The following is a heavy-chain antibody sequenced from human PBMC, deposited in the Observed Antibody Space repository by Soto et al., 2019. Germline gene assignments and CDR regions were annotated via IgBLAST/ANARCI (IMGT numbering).Heavy chain of an antibody. CDR1: GFTYGAYE. CDR2: IRSSGSIR. Sequence: EVQLVESGGGLVQPGGSLRLSCAVSGFTYGAYEMNWVRQAPGKGLEWVSYIRSSGSIRYYADSVQGRFTISRDNANNSLYLQMNSLRAEDTAVYYCARDLRTLDRGVTYGMDVWGQGTTVTVSS. CDR3: ARDLRTLDRGVTYGMDV. D-gene: IGHD3-10*01. J-gene: IGHJ6*02. V-gene: IGHV3-48*03.